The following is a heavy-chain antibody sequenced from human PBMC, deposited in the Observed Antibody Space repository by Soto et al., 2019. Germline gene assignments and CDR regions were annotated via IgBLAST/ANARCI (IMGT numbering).Heavy chain of an antibody. J-gene: IGHJ5*02. CDR3: ARGRLRGLMVYAIKDWFDP. D-gene: IGHD2-8*01. CDR2: INHSGST. Sequence: PSETLSLTCAVYGGSFSGYYWSWIRQPPGKGLEWIGEINHSGSTNYNPSLKSRVTISVDTSKNQFSLKLSSVTAADTAVYYCARGRLRGLMVYAIKDWFDPWGQGTLVTVSS. V-gene: IGHV4-34*01. CDR1: GGSFSGYY.